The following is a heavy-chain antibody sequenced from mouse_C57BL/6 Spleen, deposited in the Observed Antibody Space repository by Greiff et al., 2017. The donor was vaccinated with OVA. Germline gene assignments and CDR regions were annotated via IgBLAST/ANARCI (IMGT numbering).Heavy chain of an antibody. D-gene: IGHD2-3*01. CDR2: IYPGDGDT. CDR1: GYAFSSSW. CDR3: ARSPFDGYYFDY. Sequence: QVQLQQSGPELVKPGASVKISCKASGYAFSSSWMNWVKQRPGKGLEWIGRIYPGDGDTNYNGKFKGKATLTADKSSSTAYMQLSSLTSEDSAVYFCARSPFDGYYFDYWGQGTTLTVSS. J-gene: IGHJ2*01. V-gene: IGHV1-82*01.